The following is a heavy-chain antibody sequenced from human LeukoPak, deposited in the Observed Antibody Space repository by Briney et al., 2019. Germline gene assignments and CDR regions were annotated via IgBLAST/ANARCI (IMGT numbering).Heavy chain of an antibody. CDR2: ISAYNGNT. CDR3: ARAADSSSWSYYYYYGMDV. D-gene: IGHD6-13*01. Sequence: ASVKVSCKASGYTFTSYGISWVRQAPGQGLEWMGWISAYNGNTNYAQKLQGRVTMTTDTSTSTAYMELRSLRSDDTAVYHCARAADSSSWSYYYYYGMDVWGQGTTVTVSS. V-gene: IGHV1-18*01. CDR1: GYTFTSYG. J-gene: IGHJ6*02.